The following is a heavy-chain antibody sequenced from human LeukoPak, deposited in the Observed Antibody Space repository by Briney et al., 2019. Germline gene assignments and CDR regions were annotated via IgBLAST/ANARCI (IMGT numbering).Heavy chain of an antibody. D-gene: IGHD3-9*01. V-gene: IGHV5-51*01. CDR2: IYAGDSDT. Sequence: GESLKISCKGSGYIFPNYWLGWVRQMPGKGLEWMGIIYAGDSDTRCSPSFQGQVTISADKSISTAYLQWSSLKASDTAMYYRARLKNYDILTGSRGWFDPWGQGTLVTVSS. J-gene: IGHJ5*02. CDR3: ARLKNYDILTGSRGWFDP. CDR1: GYIFPNYW.